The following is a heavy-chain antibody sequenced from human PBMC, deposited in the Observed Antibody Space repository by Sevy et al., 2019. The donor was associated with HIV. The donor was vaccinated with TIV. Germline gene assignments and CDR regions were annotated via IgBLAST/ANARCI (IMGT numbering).Heavy chain of an antibody. Sequence: GGSLRLSCAASGFTCSRYWMTWVRQAPGKGLEWVANIKQDESEKYYVDSVKGRCTISRDNAKNSLYLKMNSLRADDTAVYYCARAEQVTMLVVFGGLYFDSWGQGTLVTVSS. CDR3: ARAEQVTMLVVFGGLYFDS. D-gene: IGHD3-22*01. J-gene: IGHJ4*02. V-gene: IGHV3-7*01. CDR2: IKQDESEK. CDR1: GFTCSRYW.